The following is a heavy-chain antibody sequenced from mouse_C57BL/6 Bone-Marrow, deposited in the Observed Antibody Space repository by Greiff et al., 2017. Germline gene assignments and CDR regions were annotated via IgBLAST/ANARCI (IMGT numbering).Heavy chain of an antibody. V-gene: IGHV1-55*01. CDR1: GYTFTSYW. CDR3: ASSYDYDGAWFAY. CDR2: IYPGSGST. Sequence: VQLQQPGAELVKPGASVKMSCKASGYTFTSYWITWVKQRPGQGLGWIGDIYPGSGSTNYNEKFKSKATLTVDTSSSTAYMQLSSLTSEDSAVYYSASSYDYDGAWFAYWGQGTLVTVSA. D-gene: IGHD2-4*01. J-gene: IGHJ3*01.